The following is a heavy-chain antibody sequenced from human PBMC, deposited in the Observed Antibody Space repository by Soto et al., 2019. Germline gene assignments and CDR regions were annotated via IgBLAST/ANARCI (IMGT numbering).Heavy chain of an antibody. J-gene: IGHJ4*02. CDR3: APELGENPASPFDA. V-gene: IGHV1-69*01. Sequence: QVQLVQSGADVQKPGSSVKVSCQASGVTFSSETLGWVRQAPGQGLEWVGGIIPLFGTASYAQKFQGRVTITADEATSTVYMELSSLRSDDTAVYFCAPELGENPASPFDAWGQGTLVTVSS. D-gene: IGHD3-10*01. CDR2: IIPLFGTA. CDR1: GVTFSSET.